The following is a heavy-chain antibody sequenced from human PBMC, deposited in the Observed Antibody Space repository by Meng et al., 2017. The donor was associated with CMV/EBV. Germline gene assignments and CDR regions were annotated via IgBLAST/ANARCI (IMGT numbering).Heavy chain of an antibody. V-gene: IGHV1-2*02. J-gene: IGHJ2*01. D-gene: IGHD1-20*01. Sequence: VQSGAEVKKPWASVKVSCKASGYTFTGYYMHWGRQAPGQGLEWMGWINPNSGGTNYAQKFQGRVTMTRDTSISTAYMELSRLRSDDTAVYYCASVTGIGWWYFDLWGRGTLVTVSS. CDR3: ASVTGIGWWYFDL. CDR1: GYTFTGYY. CDR2: INPNSGGT.